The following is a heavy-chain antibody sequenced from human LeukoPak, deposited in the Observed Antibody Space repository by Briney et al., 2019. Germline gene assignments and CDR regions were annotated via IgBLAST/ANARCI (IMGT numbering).Heavy chain of an antibody. D-gene: IGHD2-15*01. CDR3: ARGGGPNGDAFDI. V-gene: IGHV1-69*13. J-gene: IGHJ3*02. CDR1: GGTFSSYA. Sequence: SVKVSCKASGGTFSSYAISWVRQAPGQGLEWMGGTIPIFGTANYAQKFQGRVTITADESTSTAYMELSSLRSEDTAVYYCARGGGPNGDAFDIWGQGTMVTVSS. CDR2: TIPIFGTA.